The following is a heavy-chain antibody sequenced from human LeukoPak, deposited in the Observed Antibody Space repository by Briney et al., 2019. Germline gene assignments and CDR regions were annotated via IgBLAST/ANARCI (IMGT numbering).Heavy chain of an antibody. CDR1: GFTFSSYA. Sequence: GGSLRLSCAASGFTFSSYAMSWVRQAPGKGLEWVSYISTSSSTIYYADSVKGRFTISRDNAKNSLYLQMNYLRAEDTAVYYCARGGDYSGWFDPWGRGTLVTVSS. V-gene: IGHV3-48*01. J-gene: IGHJ5*02. CDR2: ISTSSSTI. CDR3: ARGGDYSGWFDP. D-gene: IGHD1-26*01.